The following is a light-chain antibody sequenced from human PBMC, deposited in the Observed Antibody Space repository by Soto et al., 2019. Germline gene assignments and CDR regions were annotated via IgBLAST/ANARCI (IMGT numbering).Light chain of an antibody. V-gene: IGKV1-33*01. CDR1: QGISNY. J-gene: IGKJ4*01. CDR2: GAS. Sequence: DIRMTQSPSSLSASVGDRVTITCQASQGISNYLNWYQQKPGKAPKLLIYGASNLETGVPSRFSGSGSRTDVTFTISSLQPEDIATYYCQQYDNVLTFGGGTKVEIK. CDR3: QQYDNVLT.